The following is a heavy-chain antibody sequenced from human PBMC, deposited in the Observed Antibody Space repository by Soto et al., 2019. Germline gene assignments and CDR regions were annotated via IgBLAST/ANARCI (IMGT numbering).Heavy chain of an antibody. V-gene: IGHV3-23*01. CDR3: TKDCKNTLSLCSFAMDV. Sequence: EVQLLESGGGLVQPGGSLRLSCAASGFTFADYAMTWVRQAPGKGLEWVSSISGTGAGTYYADSVKGRFTVSRDNSKNTLYLRMNSLRAEDTAVYYCTKDCKNTLSLCSFAMDVWGQGTTVTVSS. CDR1: GFTFADYA. J-gene: IGHJ6*02. D-gene: IGHD6-13*01. CDR2: ISGTGAGT.